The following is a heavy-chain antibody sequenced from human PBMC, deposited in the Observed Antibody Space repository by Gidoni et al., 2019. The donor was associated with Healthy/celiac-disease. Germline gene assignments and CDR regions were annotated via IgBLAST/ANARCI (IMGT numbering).Heavy chain of an antibody. J-gene: IGHJ4*02. CDR1: GGSFSGYY. CDR2: INHSGST. D-gene: IGHD6-19*01. Sequence: VQLQQWGAGLLKPSATLSLTCAVYGGSFSGYYWSWRRPPPGKGLEWIVEINHSGSTNSNPSLKSRVTISGATSKTLFSLKLSSVTAADTAVYYCARSSGWGAYWGQGTLVTVSS. CDR3: ARSSGWGAY. V-gene: IGHV4-34*01.